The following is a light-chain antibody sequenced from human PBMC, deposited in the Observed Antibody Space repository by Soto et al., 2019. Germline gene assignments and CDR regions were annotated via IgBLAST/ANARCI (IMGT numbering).Light chain of an antibody. CDR2: LNSDGSH. V-gene: IGLV4-69*01. CDR3: QTWGTGIRV. J-gene: IGLJ1*01. Sequence: QPVLTQSPSASASLGASVKLTCTLSSLHSSYAIAWHQQQPEKGPRYLMKLNSDGSHSRGDGIPDRFSGSSSGAERYLTISSLQSEDEADYYCQTWGTGIRVFGTGTKLTVL. CDR1: SLHSSYA.